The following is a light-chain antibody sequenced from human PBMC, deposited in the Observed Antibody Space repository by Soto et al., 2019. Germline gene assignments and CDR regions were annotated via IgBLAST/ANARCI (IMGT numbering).Light chain of an antibody. CDR2: GSF. CDR3: QQYNDRPPIT. Sequence: DIVMTQSPLSLTVTPGEPAILSCRASQSVDNNVAWYQQKPGQAPRLLIVGSFARATGIPARFSGSGSGSEFTLTISGLQSEDFAVYYCQQYNDRPPITFGQGTRLEIK. J-gene: IGKJ5*01. V-gene: IGKV3-15*01. CDR1: QSVDNN.